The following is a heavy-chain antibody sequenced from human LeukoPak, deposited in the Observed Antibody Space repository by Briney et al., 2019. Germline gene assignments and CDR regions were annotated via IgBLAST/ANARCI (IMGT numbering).Heavy chain of an antibody. CDR2: ISAYNGHT. CDR3: ARDSSGFPRDASDY. J-gene: IGHJ4*02. CDR1: GYTFTNYG. Sequence: ASVKVSCKASGYTFTNYGINWVRQAPGQGLEWMGWISAYNGHTNYAQNLQGRVTMTTDTSTSTAYMELRSLRSDGTAVYLCARDSSGFPRDASDYWGQGTLVTVSS. V-gene: IGHV1-18*01. D-gene: IGHD3-22*01.